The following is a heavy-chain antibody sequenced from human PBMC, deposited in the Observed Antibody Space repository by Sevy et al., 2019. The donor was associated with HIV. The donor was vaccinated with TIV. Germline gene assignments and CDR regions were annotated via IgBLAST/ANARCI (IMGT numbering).Heavy chain of an antibody. J-gene: IGHJ5*02. CDR2: ISYDGSNK. V-gene: IGHV3-30-3*01. CDR1: GFTFSSYA. Sequence: GGSLRLSCAASGFTFSSYAMHWVRQAPGKGLEWVAVISYDGSNKYYADSVKGRFTISRDNSKNTLYLQMNSLRVEDTAVYYCARDNSYAAGWFDPWGQGTLVTVSS. D-gene: IGHD2-2*01. CDR3: ARDNSYAAGWFDP.